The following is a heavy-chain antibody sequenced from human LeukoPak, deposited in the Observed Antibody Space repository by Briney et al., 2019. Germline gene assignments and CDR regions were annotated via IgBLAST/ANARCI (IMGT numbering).Heavy chain of an antibody. Sequence: GGSLRLSCAASGFTFSTYWMSWVRQAPGKGLEWVANINQDGSEKYYVDSVKGRFTISRDNAKNSLYLQMNCLRAGETAVYYCARVGFGELSLWGQGTLVTVSS. D-gene: IGHD3-10*01. CDR2: INQDGSEK. CDR3: ARVGFGELSL. CDR1: GFTFSTYW. V-gene: IGHV3-7*01. J-gene: IGHJ4*02.